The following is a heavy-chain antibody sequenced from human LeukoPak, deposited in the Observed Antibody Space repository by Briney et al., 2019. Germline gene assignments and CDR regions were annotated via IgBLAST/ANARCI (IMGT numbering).Heavy chain of an antibody. J-gene: IGHJ4*02. CDR3: AKDSGSYSNNGNFDY. D-gene: IGHD6-13*01. Sequence: GGTLRLSCAASGFTFSSYGMSWVRQAPGMGLEWVSTITGSYISTYYADSVKGRFTVSRDNSKNTLYLQMNSLRAEDTAVYYCAKDSGSYSNNGNFDYWGQGTLVTVPS. V-gene: IGHV3-23*01. CDR1: GFTFSSYG. CDR2: ITGSYIST.